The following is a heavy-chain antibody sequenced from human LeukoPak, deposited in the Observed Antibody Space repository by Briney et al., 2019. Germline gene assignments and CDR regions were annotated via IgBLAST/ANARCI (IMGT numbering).Heavy chain of an antibody. CDR1: GFTFSGSA. Sequence: PGGSLRLSCAASGFTFSGSAMHWVRQASGKGLEWVGRIRSKANSYATAYAASVKGRFTISRDDSKNTAYLQMNSLKTEDTAVYYCVCSGGSCRSWGQGTLVTVSS. J-gene: IGHJ4*02. CDR2: IRSKANSYAT. D-gene: IGHD2-15*01. V-gene: IGHV3-73*01. CDR3: VCSGGSCRS.